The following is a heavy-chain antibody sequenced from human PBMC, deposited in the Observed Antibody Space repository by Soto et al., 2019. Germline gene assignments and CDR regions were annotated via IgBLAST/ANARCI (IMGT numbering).Heavy chain of an antibody. D-gene: IGHD4-17*01. Sequence: SETLSLTCTFSGCSISSYYWSLIRQPPGKGLEWIGYIYYSGSTNYNPSLKSRVTISVDTSKNQFSLKLSSVTAADTAVYYCARHYGEGWFDPWGQGTLVTVSS. V-gene: IGHV4-59*08. J-gene: IGHJ5*02. CDR3: ARHYGEGWFDP. CDR1: GCSISSYY. CDR2: IYYSGST.